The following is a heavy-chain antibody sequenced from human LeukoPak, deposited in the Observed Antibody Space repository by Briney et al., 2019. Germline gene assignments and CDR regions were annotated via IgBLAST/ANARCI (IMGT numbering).Heavy chain of an antibody. D-gene: IGHD3-10*01. Sequence: ASVKVSCKASGYTFTGYYMHWVRQAPGQGLEWMGRISPNSGGTNYAQKFQGRVTMTRDTSISTAYMELSRLRSDDTAVYYCARVRSGSGSYYNVIYYYYYMDVWGKGTTVTVSS. V-gene: IGHV1-2*06. CDR3: ARVRSGSGSYYNVIYYYYYMDV. J-gene: IGHJ6*03. CDR1: GYTFTGYY. CDR2: ISPNSGGT.